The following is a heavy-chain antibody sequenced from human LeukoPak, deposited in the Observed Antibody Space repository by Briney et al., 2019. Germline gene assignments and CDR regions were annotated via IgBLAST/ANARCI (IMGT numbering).Heavy chain of an antibody. J-gene: IGHJ4*02. D-gene: IGHD6-13*01. CDR3: ARGDGGIAAADFDY. CDR1: GYTFTGYY. CDR2: INPNSGGT. Sequence: ASVKVSCKASGYTFTGYYMRWVRQAPGQGLEWMGWINPNSGGTNYAQKFQGWVTMTRDTSISTAYMELSRLRSDDTAVYYCARGDGGIAAADFDYWGQGTLVTVSS. V-gene: IGHV1-2*04.